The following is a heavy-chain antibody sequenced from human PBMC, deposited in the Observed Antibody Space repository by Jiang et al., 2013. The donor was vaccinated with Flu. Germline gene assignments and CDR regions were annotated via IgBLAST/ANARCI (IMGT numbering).Heavy chain of an antibody. V-gene: IGHV3-30-3*01. J-gene: IGHJ4*02. CDR2: ISYDGSNK. CDR3: AREGLGYSYGLDY. D-gene: IGHD5-18*01. Sequence: EWVAVISYDGSNKYYADSVVRAGFTISRDNSKNTLYLQMNSLRAEDTAVYYCAREGLGYSYGLDYWGQGTLVTVSS.